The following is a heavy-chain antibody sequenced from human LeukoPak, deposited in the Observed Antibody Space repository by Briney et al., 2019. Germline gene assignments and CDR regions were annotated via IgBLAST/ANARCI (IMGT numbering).Heavy chain of an antibody. CDR2: IYYSGST. J-gene: IGHJ4*02. CDR1: GGSISSSSYY. D-gene: IGHD6-19*01. CDR3: ARRGSSGWYDY. Sequence: SETLSLTCTVSGGSISSSSYYWGWIRQPPGKGLEWIGSIYYSGSTYYNPSLKSRVTISVDTSKNQFSLKLSPVTAADTAVYYCARRGSSGWYDYWGQGTLVTVSS. V-gene: IGHV4-39*01.